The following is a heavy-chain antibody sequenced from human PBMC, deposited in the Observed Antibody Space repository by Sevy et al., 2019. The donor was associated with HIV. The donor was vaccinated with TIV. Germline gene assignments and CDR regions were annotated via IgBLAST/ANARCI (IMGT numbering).Heavy chain of an antibody. Sequence: GGSLRLSCVASGFTFTNYWISWVRQTPGKGLEWVATIKQDESEKYYLDSVKGRFAISRDNGKKSVSLQMKGRSAEDTALYYCARAVGGYNWRPYYFDSWGQGTLVTVSS. D-gene: IGHD5-12*01. CDR2: IKQDESEK. J-gene: IGHJ4*02. CDR3: ARAVGGYNWRPYYFDS. V-gene: IGHV3-7*01. CDR1: GFTFTNYW.